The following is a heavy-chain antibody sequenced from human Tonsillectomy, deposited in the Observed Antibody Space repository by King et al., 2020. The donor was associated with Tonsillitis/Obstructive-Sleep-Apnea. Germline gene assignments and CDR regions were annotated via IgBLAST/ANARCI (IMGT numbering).Heavy chain of an antibody. CDR3: AKDLRFSSVYLDY. CDR1: GFTFSSYG. J-gene: IGHJ4*02. D-gene: IGHD3-22*01. V-gene: IGHV3-30*18. Sequence: VQLVESGGGVVQPGRSLRLSCAASGFTFSSYGMHWVRQAPGKGLEWVAVISYDGSDKYYADSVKDRFTISRDNSKNTLYLQMNSLRAEDTAVYYCAKDLRFSSVYLDYWGQGTLVTVSS. CDR2: ISYDGSDK.